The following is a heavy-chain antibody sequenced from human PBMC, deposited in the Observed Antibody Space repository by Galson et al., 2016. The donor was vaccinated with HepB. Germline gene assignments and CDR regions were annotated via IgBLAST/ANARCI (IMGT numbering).Heavy chain of an antibody. J-gene: IGHJ6*02. CDR2: ITGTGGGT. Sequence: SLRLSCAASGFSFSTFAMSWVRQAPGKGLEWISGITGTGGGTYYADSVKGRFTISRDTSKNTLFLQLRSLRVEDTAVYYCAKDNTGSTVGWSDGMDVWGQGTRVTVSS. D-gene: IGHD1-7*01. CDR3: AKDNTGSTVGWSDGMDV. CDR1: GFSFSTFA. V-gene: IGHV3-23*01.